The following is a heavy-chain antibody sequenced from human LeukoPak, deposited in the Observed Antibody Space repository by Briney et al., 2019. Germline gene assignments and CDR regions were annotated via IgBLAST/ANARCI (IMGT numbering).Heavy chain of an antibody. D-gene: IGHD2-15*01. CDR2: ISGSGGST. Sequence: GGSLRLSCAASGFTFSSYAMSWVRQAPGKGLEWVSAISGSGGSTYYADSVKGRFTISRDNSKNTLYLQMNSLRAEDTAVYYCAKDLCSGGSCYRDYYYGMDVWGQGTTVTVSS. CDR3: AKDLCSGGSCYRDYYYGMDV. V-gene: IGHV3-23*01. J-gene: IGHJ6*02. CDR1: GFTFSSYA.